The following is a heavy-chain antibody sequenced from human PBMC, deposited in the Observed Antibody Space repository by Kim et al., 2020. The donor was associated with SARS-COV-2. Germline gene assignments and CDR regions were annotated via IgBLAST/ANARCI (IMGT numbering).Heavy chain of an antibody. J-gene: IGHJ4*02. CDR2: IHYTGST. D-gene: IGHD3-22*01. V-gene: IGHV4-59*01. Sequence: SETLSLTCTVSGDSISSYYWTWIRQPPGKGLEWIGYIHYTGSTSYHPSLKSRVTFSLDTSKNHFSLKLSSVTAADTAVYYCARGHSFDSSAYYYNGDFDYWGQGTLVAVSS. CDR1: GDSISSYY. CDR3: ARGHSFDSSAYYYNGDFDY.